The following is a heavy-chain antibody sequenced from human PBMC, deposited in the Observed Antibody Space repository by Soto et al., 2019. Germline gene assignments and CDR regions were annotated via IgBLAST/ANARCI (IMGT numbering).Heavy chain of an antibody. CDR1: DGSISNYY. J-gene: IGHJ4*02. D-gene: IGHD5-12*01. CDR3: ARLGSGYDFFLDY. Sequence: PSETLSLTFTVSDGSISNYYWSWIRQPPGKGLEWIGYIYYSGSTNYNPSLKSRVTISVEMSKNQFSLKLSSVTAADMAVYYCARLGSGYDFFLDYWGQGTLVTVSS. V-gene: IGHV4-59*08. CDR2: IYYSGST.